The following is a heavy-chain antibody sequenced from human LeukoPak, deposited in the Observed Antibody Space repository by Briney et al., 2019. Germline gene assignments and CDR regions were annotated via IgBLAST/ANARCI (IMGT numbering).Heavy chain of an antibody. Sequence: PGRSLRLSCAASGFTFSSYGMHWVRQAPGKGLEWVAVISYDGSNKYYADSVKGRFTISRDNSKNTLYLQMNSLRAEDTAVYYCAKDLYRVGSGYYSAHFDYWGQGTLVTVSS. D-gene: IGHD3-3*01. CDR1: GFTFSSYG. CDR3: AKDLYRVGSGYYSAHFDY. J-gene: IGHJ4*02. V-gene: IGHV3-30*18. CDR2: ISYDGSNK.